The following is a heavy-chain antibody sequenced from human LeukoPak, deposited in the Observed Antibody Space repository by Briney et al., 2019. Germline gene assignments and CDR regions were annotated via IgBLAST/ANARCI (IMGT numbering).Heavy chain of an antibody. CDR3: ARVGASRFSDY. CDR1: GFTFSSYE. V-gene: IGHV3-48*03. CDR2: ISISGSSI. D-gene: IGHD3-3*01. J-gene: IGHJ4*02. Sequence: GGSLRLSCSASGFTFSSYEMNWVRQAPGKGLEWVSYISISGSSIYYADSVKGRFAISRDNAKNSLYLQMNSLRAEDTAVYYCARVGASRFSDYWGQGTLVTVSS.